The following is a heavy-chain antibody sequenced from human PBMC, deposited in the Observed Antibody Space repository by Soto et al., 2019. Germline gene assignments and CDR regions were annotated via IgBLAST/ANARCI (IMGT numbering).Heavy chain of an antibody. CDR2: IPYTGRN. CDR1: GDSISSYY. V-gene: IGHV4-59*01. Sequence: QVQLQESGPRLVKPSETLSLTCTVSGDSISSYYWSWFRQPPGKGLEWIGYIPYTGRNNYNPSLKRRVTISVDPSKNQFAPELRSVTAADTAVYFCARSPRLSETIGYSSSYSDYWGQGTLVTVSS. D-gene: IGHD2-21*01. CDR3: ARSPRLSETIGYSSSYSDY. J-gene: IGHJ4*02.